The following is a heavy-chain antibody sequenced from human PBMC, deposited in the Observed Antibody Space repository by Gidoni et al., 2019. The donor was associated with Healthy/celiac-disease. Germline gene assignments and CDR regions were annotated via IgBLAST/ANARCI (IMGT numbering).Heavy chain of an antibody. D-gene: IGHD2-15*01. V-gene: IGHV4-34*01. CDR1: GGSFSGYY. J-gene: IGHJ5*02. CDR3: AVVAAYNWFDP. CDR2: INHSGST. Sequence: QVQLQQWGAGLLKPSETLSLTCAVYGGSFSGYYWSWIRQPPGKGLEWIGEINHSGSTNYNPSLKSRVTISVDTSKNQFSLKLSSVTAADTAVYYCAVVAAYNWFDPWGQGTLVTVSS.